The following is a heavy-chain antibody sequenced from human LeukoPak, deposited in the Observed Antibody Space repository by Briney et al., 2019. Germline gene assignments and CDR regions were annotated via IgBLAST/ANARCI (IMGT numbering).Heavy chain of an antibody. Sequence: ASVKVSCRASGYTFTNYAVNWLRQAPGQRLEWMGWINAGNGDTKFSQNYQARVTITRDASASTAYMELSSLTSEDTAVYFCARGLWSAHRREYYFDSWGQGTLVTVSS. J-gene: IGHJ4*02. V-gene: IGHV1-3*01. CDR1: GYTFTNYA. D-gene: IGHD3-3*01. CDR3: ARGLWSAHRREYYFDS. CDR2: INAGNGDT.